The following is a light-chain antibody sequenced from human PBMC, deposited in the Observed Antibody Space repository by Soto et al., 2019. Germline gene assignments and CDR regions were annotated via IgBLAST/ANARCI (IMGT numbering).Light chain of an antibody. J-gene: IGKJ1*01. V-gene: IGKV1-17*01. CDR2: AAS. CDR3: LQHNSYPWT. Sequence: DIQMTQSPSSLSASVGDRVTITCRASQCIRNDLGWYQQKPSKAPKRLIYAASSLQSGVPSRFSGSGSVTVFTLTISSLQPEDFATYYCLQHNSYPWTFDQGTKVEIK. CDR1: QCIRND.